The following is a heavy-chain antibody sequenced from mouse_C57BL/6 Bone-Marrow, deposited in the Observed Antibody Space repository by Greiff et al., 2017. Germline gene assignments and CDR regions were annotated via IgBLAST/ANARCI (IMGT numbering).Heavy chain of an antibody. CDR3: TRCYDYCGSWIAY. D-gene: IGHD2-4*01. CDR2: IDPETGGY. Sequence: QVQLQQPGAELVKPGASVKLSCKASGYTFTDYEMHWVKQTPVHGLEWIGAIDPETGGYAYNQQFKGKAILTAEKSSSTAYMELRCLTSEDSAVYYWTRCYDYCGSWIAYWGQGTLVTGSA. CDR1: GYTFTDYE. J-gene: IGHJ3*01. V-gene: IGHV1-15*01.